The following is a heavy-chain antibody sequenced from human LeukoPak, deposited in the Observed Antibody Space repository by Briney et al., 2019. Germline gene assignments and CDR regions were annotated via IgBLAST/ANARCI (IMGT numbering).Heavy chain of an antibody. J-gene: IGHJ4*02. V-gene: IGHV1-69*04. Sequence: GASVKVSCKASGGTFSSYAISWVRQAPGQGLEWMGRIIPILGIANYAQKFQGRVTITADKSTSTAYMELSSLRSEDTAVYYCARDRGGYELFDYWGQGTLVTVSS. D-gene: IGHD5-12*01. CDR2: IIPILGIA. CDR1: GGTFSSYA. CDR3: ARDRGGYELFDY.